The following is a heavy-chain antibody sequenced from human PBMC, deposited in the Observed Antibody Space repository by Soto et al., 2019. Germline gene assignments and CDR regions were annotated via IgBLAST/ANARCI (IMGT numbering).Heavy chain of an antibody. J-gene: IGHJ4*02. CDR3: AKASRHIAVDDYVDY. CDR2: ISATGGST. Sequence: EVQLLESGGGLVQPGGSLRLSCAVSGFTFSSYAMSWVRQAPGKGLEWVSTISATGGSTYYADSVKGRYTISRDNSKNTLYLQMNSLRAEDTAAYYCAKASRHIAVDDYVDYWGQGPVVTVSS. D-gene: IGHD6-19*01. CDR1: GFTFSSYA. V-gene: IGHV3-23*01.